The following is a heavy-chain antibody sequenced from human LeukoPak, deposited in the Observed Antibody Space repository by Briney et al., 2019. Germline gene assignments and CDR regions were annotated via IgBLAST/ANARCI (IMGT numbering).Heavy chain of an antibody. CDR2: ISAYNGNT. J-gene: IGHJ4*02. Sequence: ASVKVSCKASGYTFTSYVISWVRQAPGQGLEWMGWISAYNGNTNYAQKLQGRVTMTTDTSTSTAYMELRSLRSDDTAVYYCARDQVIAAAGPPLNYWGQGTLVTVSS. V-gene: IGHV1-18*01. CDR3: ARDQVIAAAGPPLNY. CDR1: GYTFTSYV. D-gene: IGHD6-13*01.